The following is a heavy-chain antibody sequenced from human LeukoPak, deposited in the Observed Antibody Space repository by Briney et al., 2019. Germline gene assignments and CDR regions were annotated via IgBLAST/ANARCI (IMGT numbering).Heavy chain of an antibody. CDR2: IKQDGSEK. CDR1: GFTFSNYW. D-gene: IGHD1-26*01. J-gene: IGHJ4*02. Sequence: GGSLRLSCAASGFTFSNYWMTWVRQVPGQGLEWVANIKQDGSEKNYMDSVKGRFTISRDNAKNSLYLQMNSLKTEDTAVYYCASVEGAPGYWGQGTLVTVSS. CDR3: ASVEGAPGY. V-gene: IGHV3-7*03.